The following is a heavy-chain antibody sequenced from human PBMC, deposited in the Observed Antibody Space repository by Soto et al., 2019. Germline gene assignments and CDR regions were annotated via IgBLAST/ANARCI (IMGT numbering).Heavy chain of an antibody. V-gene: IGHV4-30-2*01. CDR2: IYHSGST. CDR1: GGSISSGGYS. J-gene: IGHJ4*02. Sequence: QLQLQESGSGLVKPSQTLSLTCAVSGGSISSGGYSWSWIRQPPGKGLEWIGYIYHSGSTYYNPYLRGRVPISVGRSKNQFSLQLSSVTAADTAVYYCATLLDYWGQGTLVTVSS. CDR3: ATLLDY.